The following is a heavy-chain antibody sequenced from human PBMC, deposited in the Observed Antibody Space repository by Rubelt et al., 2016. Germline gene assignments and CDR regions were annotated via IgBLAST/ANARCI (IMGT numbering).Heavy chain of an antibody. Sequence: QLHLQESGPGLVKPSETLSLNCTVSGGSISSSDYYWGWIRQPPGKGLEWIGSIYYSGSTYYNPSLKSRVTISADTSNNQFSLRVVSVTSADTAVYYCARLQWELSAIDVWGQGTLVTVSS. J-gene: IGHJ4*02. CDR1: GGSISSSDYY. CDR2: IYYSGST. CDR3: ARLQWELSAIDV. V-gene: IGHV4-39*07. D-gene: IGHD1-26*01.